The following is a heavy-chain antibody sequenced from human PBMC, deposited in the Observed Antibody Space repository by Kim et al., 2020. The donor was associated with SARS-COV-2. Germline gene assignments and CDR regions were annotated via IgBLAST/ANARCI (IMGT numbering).Heavy chain of an antibody. J-gene: IGHJ6*01. Sequence: GGSLRLSCAASGFTFSIYYMSWVRQAPGKGLEWVSVICSGGSTYYTDYVEGRFTISTHTSKNTLYLQMNNMSSEETAAYYWARENRAAGPDYDFWMDG. V-gene: IGHV3-53*04. CDR3: ARENRAAGPDYDFWMDG. D-gene: IGHD2-15*01. CDR1: GFTFSIYY. CDR2: ICSGGST.